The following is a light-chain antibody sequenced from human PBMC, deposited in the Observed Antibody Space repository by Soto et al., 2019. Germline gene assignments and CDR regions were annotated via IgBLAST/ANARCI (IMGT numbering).Light chain of an antibody. J-gene: IGLJ1*01. V-gene: IGLV1-40*01. CDR3: YSYDTSLSGYV. CDR2: GNN. CDR1: SANIGAAYN. Sequence: QSVLTYPPSVSGAPGQRVTISCTGSSANIGAAYNVDWYQQLPGTAPKLLIYGNNNRPSGVPARFSGSKSGTSASLAIAGLQAEDEGDYYCYSYDTSLSGYVVGSGTQVTV.